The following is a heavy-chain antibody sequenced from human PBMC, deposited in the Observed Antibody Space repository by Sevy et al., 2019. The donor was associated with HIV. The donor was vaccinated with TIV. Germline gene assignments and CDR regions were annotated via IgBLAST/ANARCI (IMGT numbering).Heavy chain of an antibody. V-gene: IGHV1-69*13. D-gene: IGHD1-26*01. CDR2: IIPIFGTA. CDR1: GGTFSSYA. CDR3: ARNGIVGATTGFDY. J-gene: IGHJ4*02. Sequence: ASVKVSCKASGGTFSSYAISWVRQAPGQGLEWMGGIIPIFGTANYAQKFQGRVTIIADESTSTAYMELSSLRSEDTAVYYCARNGIVGATTGFDYWGQGTLVTVSS.